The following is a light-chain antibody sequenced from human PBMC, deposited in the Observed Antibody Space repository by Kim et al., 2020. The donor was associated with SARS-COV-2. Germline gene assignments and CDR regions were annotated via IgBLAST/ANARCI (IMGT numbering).Light chain of an antibody. J-gene: IGLJ1*01. CDR1: SSDVGTYNY. V-gene: IGLV2-14*03. CDR2: DVS. Sequence: GQSITISCTGTSSDVGTYNYVSWYQQHPGKAPKLMIYDVSNRPSGVSNRFSGSKSGNTASLTISGLQAEDEADYYCTSYTSYSTYVFGSGTKVTVL. CDR3: TSYTSYSTYV.